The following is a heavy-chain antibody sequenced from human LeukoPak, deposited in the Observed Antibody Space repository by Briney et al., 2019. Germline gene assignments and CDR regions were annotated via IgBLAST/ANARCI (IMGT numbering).Heavy chain of an antibody. Sequence: ASVTVSCTASGYSFTIYGITWVRQAPGQGLEWMGWISGYNGNTNYAQKLQGRVTMTTDTSTSTAYMELRSLRSDDTAVYYCARRYSSSWYGGSFDYWGQGTLVTVSS. CDR1: GYSFTIYG. V-gene: IGHV1-18*01. D-gene: IGHD6-13*01. CDR3: ARRYSSSWYGGSFDY. J-gene: IGHJ4*02. CDR2: ISGYNGNT.